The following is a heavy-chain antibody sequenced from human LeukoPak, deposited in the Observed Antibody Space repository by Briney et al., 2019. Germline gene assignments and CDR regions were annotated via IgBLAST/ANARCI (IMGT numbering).Heavy chain of an antibody. V-gene: IGHV4-61*08. CDR1: GGSISSGGYS. D-gene: IGHD2-8*02. CDR2: ISDIGSI. J-gene: IGHJ4*02. CDR3: AGHHPRNTVDF. Sequence: PSETLSLTCAVSGGSISSGGYSWSWIRQPPGKGLEWIAYISDIGSINYNPSLKSRVTISLDTSKNQLSLKLRFVTAADTAVYYCAGHHPRNTVDFWGQGTLVTVSS.